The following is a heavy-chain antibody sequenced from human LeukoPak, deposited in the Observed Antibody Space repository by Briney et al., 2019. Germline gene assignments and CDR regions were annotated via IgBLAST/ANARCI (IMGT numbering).Heavy chain of an antibody. D-gene: IGHD2-15*01. J-gene: IGHJ5*02. CDR1: GYTFTGYY. CDR3: ARTQFISQKVAWFDP. V-gene: IGHV1-2*02. CDR2: INPNSGGT. Sequence: AASVTVSCKASGYTFTGYYMHWVRQAPGQGLEWMGWINPNSGGTNYAQKFQGRVTMTRDTSISTAYMELSRLRSDDTAVYYCARTQFISQKVAWFDPWGQGTLVTVSS.